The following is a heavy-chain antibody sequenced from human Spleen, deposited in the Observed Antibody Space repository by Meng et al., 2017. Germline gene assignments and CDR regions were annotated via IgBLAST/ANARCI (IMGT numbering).Heavy chain of an antibody. CDR3: ARGVGDYGNKNWFDP. CDR2: INAGNGNT. CDR1: GYTFTSYA. Sequence: GPLAQSGVEVKKPGALVKVSCKASGYTFTSYAMHWVRQAPGQRLEWMGWINAGNGNTKYSQKFQGRVTITRDTSASTAYMELSSLRSEDTAVYYCARGVGDYGNKNWFDPWGQGTLVTVSS. J-gene: IGHJ5*02. D-gene: IGHD1-26*01. V-gene: IGHV1-3*01.